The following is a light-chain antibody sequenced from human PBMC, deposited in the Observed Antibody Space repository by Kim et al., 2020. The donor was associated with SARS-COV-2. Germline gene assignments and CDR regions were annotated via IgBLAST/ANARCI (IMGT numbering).Light chain of an antibody. J-gene: IGKJ1*01. V-gene: IGKV1-8*01. CDR1: QGINSY. CDR3: QQYYSYPRT. Sequence: ASTGDRGTITCQASQGINSYLAWYQQKPGKAPKLLIYAASTLQSGVPSRFSGSGSGTDFTLTISCLQSEDFATYYCQQYYSYPRTFGQGTKVDIK. CDR2: AAS.